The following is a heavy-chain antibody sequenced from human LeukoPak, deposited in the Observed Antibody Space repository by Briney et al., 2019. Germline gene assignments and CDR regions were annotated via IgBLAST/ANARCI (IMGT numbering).Heavy chain of an antibody. CDR2: IYYSGST. J-gene: IGHJ6*03. Sequence: SETLSLTCTVSGGSISSYYWSWIRQPPGKGLEWIGYIYYSGSTNYNPSLKSRVTISVDTSKNQFSLKLSSVTAADTAVYYCARDSALYYYYMDVWGKGTTVTVSS. CDR3: ARDSALYYYYMDV. CDR1: GGSISSYY. V-gene: IGHV4-59*12. D-gene: IGHD6-6*01.